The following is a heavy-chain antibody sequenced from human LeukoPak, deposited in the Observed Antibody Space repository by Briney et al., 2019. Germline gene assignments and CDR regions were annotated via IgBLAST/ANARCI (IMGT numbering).Heavy chain of an antibody. V-gene: IGHV3-21*01. CDR2: ISTTSTYI. Sequence: WGSLRLSCAASGFTFSSYSRNWVRQAPGKGLEWVSSISTTSTYIYHAYSVRGRFTIARNNAKNSLYLQMNSLRDEDTAVYYCAKDLGPTAPYYDHWGQGTLVTVSS. CDR3: AKDLGPTAPYYDH. CDR1: GFTFSSYS. J-gene: IGHJ4*02.